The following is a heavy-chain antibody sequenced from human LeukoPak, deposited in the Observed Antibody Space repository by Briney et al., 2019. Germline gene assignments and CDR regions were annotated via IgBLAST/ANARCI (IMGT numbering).Heavy chain of an antibody. D-gene: IGHD3-10*01. CDR3: ARDRGKYYYGSGANYYYMDV. CDR2: IDTSGSI. J-gene: IGHJ6*03. V-gene: IGHV4-4*07. CDR1: VGSISSYY. Sequence: SQTLSLTCTVSVGSISSYYWSSIPRPAGQGLGCIGRIDTSGSINYDPSLKSRVTMSVDTSKNQFSLKLSSVTAADTAVYYCARDRGKYYYGSGANYYYMDVWGQGTTVTVSS.